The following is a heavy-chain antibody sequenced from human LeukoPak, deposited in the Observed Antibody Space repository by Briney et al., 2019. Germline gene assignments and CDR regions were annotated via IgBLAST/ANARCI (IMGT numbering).Heavy chain of an antibody. CDR3: AKDRCLASGGSCYSYYFDY. J-gene: IGHJ4*02. CDR1: GGSIRSSSYY. CDR2: ISYSGST. Sequence: PSETLSLTCSVSGGSIRSSSYYWAWIRQPPGKGLEWIGSISYSGSTYYNPSLKSRVTISVDTSKNQFSLKLSSVTAADTAVYYCAKDRCLASGGSCYSYYFDYWGQGTLVTVSS. D-gene: IGHD2-15*01. V-gene: IGHV4-39*02.